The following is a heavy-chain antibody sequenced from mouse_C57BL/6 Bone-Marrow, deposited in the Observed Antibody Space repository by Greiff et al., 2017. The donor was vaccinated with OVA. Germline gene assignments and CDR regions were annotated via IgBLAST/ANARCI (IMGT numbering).Heavy chain of an antibody. J-gene: IGHJ2*01. V-gene: IGHV1-50*01. CDR2: IDPSDSYT. CDR3: ARDEGSGYLYYCDY. CDR1: GYTFTSYW. D-gene: IGHD3-2*02. Sequence: QVQLQQPGAELVKPGASVKLSCKASGYTFTSYWMQWVKQRPGQGLEWIGEIDPSDSYTNYNQKFKGKATLTVDTSSSTAYMQLSSLTSEDSAVYYCARDEGSGYLYYCDYWGQGTTLTVSS.